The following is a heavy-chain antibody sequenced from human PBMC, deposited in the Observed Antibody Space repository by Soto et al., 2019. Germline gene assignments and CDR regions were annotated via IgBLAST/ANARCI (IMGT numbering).Heavy chain of an antibody. CDR2: ISLYNGNT. Sequence: ASVKVSCKAYDFSFTSHGISWVRQAPGQGLEWMGWISLYNGNTNYAQQFQGRVTMTTDTSTSTAYMELRSLRSDDTAMYFCAISQLELFRFDYWGQGTLLPVSS. D-gene: IGHD1-1*01. CDR1: DFSFTSHG. V-gene: IGHV1-18*04. J-gene: IGHJ4*02. CDR3: AISQLELFRFDY.